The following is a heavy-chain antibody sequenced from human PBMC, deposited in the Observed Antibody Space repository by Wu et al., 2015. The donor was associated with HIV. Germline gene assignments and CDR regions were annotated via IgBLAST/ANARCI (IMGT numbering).Heavy chain of an antibody. CDR1: GYFFSEFY. CDR3: GHLLNCSESRWGPVEFDY. CDR2: INPKTGKA. D-gene: IGHD2-15*01. Sequence: QVQLVQSGPEFLEPGASVKVSCKGSGYFFSEFYIHWVRQAPGHGPEWMGFINPKTGKAKYEEKFRDRKITLSRKRRPWADTNYLEKKLQVLTIRRRGHLLNCSESRWGPVEFDYWDQGKHLSSSPQ. J-gene: IGHJ4*01. V-gene: IGHV1-2*02.